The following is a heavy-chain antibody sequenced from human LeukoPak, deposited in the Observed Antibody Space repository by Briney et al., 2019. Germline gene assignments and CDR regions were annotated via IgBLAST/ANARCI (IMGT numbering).Heavy chain of an antibody. V-gene: IGHV3-23*01. D-gene: IGHD2-15*01. CDR3: AKDRRAYCSGGSCYYNFDY. CDR1: GFTFSSYA. Sequence: GGSLRLSCAASGFTFSSYAMSWVRQAPGKGLEWVSAISGSGGSTYYADSVKGRFTISRDNSKNTLYLQMNSLRAEDTAVYYCAKDRRAYCSGGSCYYNFDYWGQGTLVTVSS. CDR2: ISGSGGST. J-gene: IGHJ4*02.